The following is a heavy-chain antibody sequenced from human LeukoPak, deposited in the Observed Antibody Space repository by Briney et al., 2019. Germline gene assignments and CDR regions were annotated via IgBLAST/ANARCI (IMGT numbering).Heavy chain of an antibody. CDR2: ITGGGDYT. V-gene: IGHV3-23*01. Sequence: GGSLRLSCAASGFTFSSYVMTWVRQAPGKGLAWVSTITGGGDYTYYVDSVKGRFTISRDNSKNTLYLQVNSLRAEDTAVYYCAKGICTSTSYYDSWGQGTLVTVSS. J-gene: IGHJ4*02. D-gene: IGHD2-2*01. CDR1: GFTFSSYV. CDR3: AKGICTSTSYYDS.